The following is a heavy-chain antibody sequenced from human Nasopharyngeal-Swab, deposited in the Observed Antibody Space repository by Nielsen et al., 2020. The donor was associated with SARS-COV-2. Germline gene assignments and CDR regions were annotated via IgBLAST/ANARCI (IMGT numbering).Heavy chain of an antibody. CDR2: IVDKDHNYAT. J-gene: IGHJ4*02. CDR1: GFIFSASA. CDR3: TTDFYFDY. Sequence: GGSLRLSCAASGFIFSASAMHWVRQAPGKGLECLGRIVDKDHNYATTYGASVKGRFTISRDDSKNTSFLQMDSLKTEDTALYYCTTDFYFDYWGQGTLVTVSS. V-gene: IGHV3-73*01.